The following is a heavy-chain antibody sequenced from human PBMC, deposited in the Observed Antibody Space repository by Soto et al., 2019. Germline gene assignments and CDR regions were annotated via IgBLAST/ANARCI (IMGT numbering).Heavy chain of an antibody. D-gene: IGHD1-26*01. CDR1: GFSFKSYA. CDR2: ISGSGGTT. V-gene: IGHV3-23*01. J-gene: IGHJ4*02. Sequence: GGSLRLSCAASGFSFKSYAMSWVRQAPGKGLEWVSGISGSGGTTYYADSVKGRFTIIRDNSKNTLYLQMDSLRAEDTALYYCAKDGDGGGSYFLGYFDHWGQGTLVTVSS. CDR3: AKDGDGGGSYFLGYFDH.